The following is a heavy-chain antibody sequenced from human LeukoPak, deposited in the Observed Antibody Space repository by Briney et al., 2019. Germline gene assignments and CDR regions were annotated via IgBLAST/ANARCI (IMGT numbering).Heavy chain of an antibody. D-gene: IGHD2-2*01. CDR2: IASDGRTT. V-gene: IGHV3-30*04. Sequence: GRALRLSCSASGFTFKDYAMHWVRQAPGLGLEWVAVIASDGRTTYYADSVSGRFTISRDNSNNALSLQINSLSADDTAVYYCARAAEASCSGTSCYRYFHHWGQGTLVIVSS. CDR3: ARAAEASCSGTSCYRYFHH. J-gene: IGHJ1*01. CDR1: GFTFKDYA.